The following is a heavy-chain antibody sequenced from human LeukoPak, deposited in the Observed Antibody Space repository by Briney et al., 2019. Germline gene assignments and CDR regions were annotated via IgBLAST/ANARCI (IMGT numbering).Heavy chain of an antibody. D-gene: IGHD3-22*01. CDR3: AKDSVHSSGYYINYYFDY. CDR1: GFTFSSYA. CDR2: ISGSGGIT. Sequence: PGGSLRLSCAASGFTFSSYAMNWVRQAPGKGLEWVSAISGSGGITYYADSVKGRFTISRDNSKNTLYLQMNSLRAEDTAVYYCAKDSVHSSGYYINYYFDYWGQGTLVTVSS. V-gene: IGHV3-23*01. J-gene: IGHJ4*02.